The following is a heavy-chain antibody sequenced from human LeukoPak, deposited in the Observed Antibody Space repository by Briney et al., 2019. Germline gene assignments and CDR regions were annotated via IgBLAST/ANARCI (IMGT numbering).Heavy chain of an antibody. CDR1: GGTFSSYA. V-gene: IGHV1-69*05. J-gene: IGHJ5*02. D-gene: IGHD1-20*01. CDR2: IIPIFGTA. CDR3: ARDNWNGGFDP. Sequence: SVKVSCKASGGTFSSYAISWVRQAPGQGLEWMGRIIPIFGTANYAQKVQGRVTITTDESTSTAYMELSSLRSEDTAVYYCARDNWNGGFDPWGQGTLVTVSS.